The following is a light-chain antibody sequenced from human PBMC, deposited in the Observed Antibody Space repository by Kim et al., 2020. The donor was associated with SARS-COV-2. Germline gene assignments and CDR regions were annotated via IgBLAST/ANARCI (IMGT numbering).Light chain of an antibody. Sequence: TLSLSPGERATPSCRASQSVSSSYLAWYQQKPGQAPRLLIYGTSSRATGIPDRFSGSGSGTDFTLTISRLEPEDFAVYYCQQYVTFGQGTKVDIK. CDR3: QQYVT. CDR1: QSVSSSY. CDR2: GTS. J-gene: IGKJ1*01. V-gene: IGKV3-20*01.